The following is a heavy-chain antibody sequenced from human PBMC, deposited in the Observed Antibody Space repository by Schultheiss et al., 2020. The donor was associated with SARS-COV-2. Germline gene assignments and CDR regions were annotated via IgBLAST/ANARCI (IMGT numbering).Heavy chain of an antibody. V-gene: IGHV4-4*02. CDR1: GGSINNDNW. CDR3: ARRQGYCSSTSCYSGGMDV. CDR2: IYHSGST. Sequence: SETLSLTCAVSGGSINNDNWWFSWVRQPPGKGLEWIGEIYHSGSTYYNPSLKSRVTISVDTSKNQFSLKLSSVTAADTAVYYCARRQGYCSSTSCYSGGMDVWGQGTTVTVSS. J-gene: IGHJ6*02. D-gene: IGHD2-2*01.